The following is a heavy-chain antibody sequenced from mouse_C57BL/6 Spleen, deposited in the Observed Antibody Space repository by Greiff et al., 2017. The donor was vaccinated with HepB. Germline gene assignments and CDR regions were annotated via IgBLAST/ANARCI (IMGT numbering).Heavy chain of an antibody. CDR2: INYDGSST. D-gene: IGHD1-3*01. Sequence: VQLKQSEGGLVQPGSSMKLSCTASGFTFSDYYMAWVRQVPEKGLEWVANINYDGSSTYYLDSLKSRFIISRDNAKNILYLQMSSLKSEDTATYYCARGGSGSYYFDYWGQGTTRTVSS. V-gene: IGHV5-16*01. CDR1: GFTFSDYY. J-gene: IGHJ2*01. CDR3: ARGGSGSYYFDY.